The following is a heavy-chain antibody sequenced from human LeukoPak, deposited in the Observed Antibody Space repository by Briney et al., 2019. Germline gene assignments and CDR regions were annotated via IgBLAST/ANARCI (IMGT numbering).Heavy chain of an antibody. CDR3: AKTQTRVV. V-gene: IGHV4-39*01. Sequence: SETLSLTCTVCGGSISSSSYYWGWIRQPPGKGLEWIGSIYYSGSTFYNPSLKSRVTISVDTSKNQFSLKLSSVTATDTAVYYCAKTQTRVVWGKGTTVTVSS. CDR1: GGSISSSSYY. D-gene: IGHD3-10*01. J-gene: IGHJ6*03. CDR2: IYYSGST.